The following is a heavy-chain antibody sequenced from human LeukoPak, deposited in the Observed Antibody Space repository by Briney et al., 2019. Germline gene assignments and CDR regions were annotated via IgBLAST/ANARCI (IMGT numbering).Heavy chain of an antibody. CDR1: GYSISSGYY. CDR3: ARGGHSSGWYTKNV. D-gene: IGHD6-19*01. Sequence: SETLSLTCAVSGYSISSGYYWGWIRQPPGKGLEWIGSIYHSGSTYYNPSLKSRVTISVDTSKNQFSLKLSSVTAADTAVYYCARGGHSSGWYTKNVWGQGTLVTVSS. CDR2: IYHSGST. J-gene: IGHJ4*02. V-gene: IGHV4-38-2*01.